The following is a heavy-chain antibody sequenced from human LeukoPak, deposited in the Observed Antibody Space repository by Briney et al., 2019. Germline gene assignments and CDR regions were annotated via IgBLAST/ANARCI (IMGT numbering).Heavy chain of an antibody. CDR2: ITDNGINT. V-gene: IGHV3-23*01. D-gene: IGHD1-26*01. Sequence: PGGSLRLSCAASGFTFNSYAMAWVRQPPEKGLEWVSSITDNGINTYYADSVKGRFTISRDNSKSTLYLQLNSLRAEDTAVYYCAKGLRGNYDYWGQGTLVTVSS. CDR1: GFTFNSYA. J-gene: IGHJ4*02. CDR3: AKGLRGNYDY.